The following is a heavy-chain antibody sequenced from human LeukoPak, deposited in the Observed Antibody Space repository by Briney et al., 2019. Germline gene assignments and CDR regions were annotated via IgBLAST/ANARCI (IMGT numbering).Heavy chain of an antibody. J-gene: IGHJ4*02. Sequence: GGSLRLSCAASGFTFSSYAMHWVRQAPGKGLEWVAVISYDGSNKYYADSVKGRFTISRDNSKNTLYLQMNSLRAEDTAVYYCARNFGGMLGSYFDYWGQGTLVTVSS. CDR1: GFTFSSYA. V-gene: IGHV3-30-3*01. CDR2: ISYDGSNK. CDR3: ARNFGGMLGSYFDY. D-gene: IGHD2-21*01.